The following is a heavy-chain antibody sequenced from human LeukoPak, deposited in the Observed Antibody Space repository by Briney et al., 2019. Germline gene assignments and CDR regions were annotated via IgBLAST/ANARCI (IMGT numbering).Heavy chain of an antibody. V-gene: IGHV1-8*01. CDR3: ARGYGVRGVIIRPIGY. J-gene: IGHJ4*02. CDR2: MNPNSGNT. Sequence: ASVKVSCKASGYTFTSYDINWVRRATGQGLEWMGWMNPNSGNTGYAQKFQGRVTMTRNTSISTAYMELSSLRSEDTAVYYCARGYGVRGVIIRPIGYWGQGTLVTVSS. CDR1: GYTFTSYD. D-gene: IGHD3-10*01.